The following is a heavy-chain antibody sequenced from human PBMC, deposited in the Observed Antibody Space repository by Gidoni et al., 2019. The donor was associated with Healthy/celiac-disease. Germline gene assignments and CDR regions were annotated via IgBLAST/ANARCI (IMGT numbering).Heavy chain of an antibody. CDR3: ARDRYYDSSGTNYYYYGMDV. CDR1: GFTFSSYG. Sequence: QVQLVESGGGVVQPGRSLRLSCAASGFTFSSYGMHWVRQAPGKGLEWGAVIWYDGSNKYYADPVKGRFTISRDNSKNTLYLQMNSLRAEDTAVYYCARDRYYDSSGTNYYYYGMDVWGQGTTVTVSS. D-gene: IGHD3-22*01. J-gene: IGHJ6*02. V-gene: IGHV3-33*01. CDR2: IWYDGSNK.